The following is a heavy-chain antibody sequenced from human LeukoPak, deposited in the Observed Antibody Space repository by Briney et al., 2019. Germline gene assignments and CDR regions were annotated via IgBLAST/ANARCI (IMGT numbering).Heavy chain of an antibody. CDR3: ARVPSVIDAFDI. Sequence: SETLSLTCTVSGDPVSRGSYYWSWIRQPPGKELEWIGYVYHTGSTNYNPSLKSRVTISVDTSKNEFSLKMTSMTAADTAVYYCARVPSVIDAFDIWGQGTMVTVSS. CDR2: VYHTGST. J-gene: IGHJ3*02. CDR1: GDPVSRGSYY. D-gene: IGHD2-21*01. V-gene: IGHV4-61*01.